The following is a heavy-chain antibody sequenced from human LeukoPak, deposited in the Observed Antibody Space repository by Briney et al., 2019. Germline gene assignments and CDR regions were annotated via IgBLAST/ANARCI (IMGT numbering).Heavy chain of an antibody. Sequence: ASVKVSCKASGYTFTSYGISWVRQAPGQGLEWMGWISAYNGNTNYAQKLQGRVTMTTDTSTSTAYMELRSLRSDDTAVYYCARSPSDYGDYYYYMDVWGKGTTVTISS. D-gene: IGHD4-17*01. CDR2: ISAYNGNT. J-gene: IGHJ6*03. V-gene: IGHV1-18*01. CDR3: ARSPSDYGDYYYYMDV. CDR1: GYTFTSYG.